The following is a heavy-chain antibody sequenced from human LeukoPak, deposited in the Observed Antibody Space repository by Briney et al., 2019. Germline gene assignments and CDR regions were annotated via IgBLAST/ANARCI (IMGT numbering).Heavy chain of an antibody. CDR1: GGSVSTYY. J-gene: IGHJ4*02. CDR3: ARDYYDSSGYYSYFDY. V-gene: IGHV4-59*02. CDR2: IYYSGTT. Sequence: PSETLSLTCTVSGGSVSTYYWSWIRQPPGKGLEWIGYIYYSGTTKYNPSLKSRVTISVDTSKNQFSLRLSSVTAADTAVYYCARDYYDSSGYYSYFDYWGQGTLVTVSS. D-gene: IGHD3-22*01.